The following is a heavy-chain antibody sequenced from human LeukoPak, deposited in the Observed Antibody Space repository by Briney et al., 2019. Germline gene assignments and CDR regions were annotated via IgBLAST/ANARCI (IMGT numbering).Heavy chain of an antibody. D-gene: IGHD3-10*01. J-gene: IGHJ5*02. CDR1: GYSFTSYW. V-gene: IGHV5-51*01. CDR2: IYPGDSDT. Sequence: GESLKISCKGSGYSFTSYWIGWVRQMPGKGLEWMGVIYPGDSDTRYSPSFQGQVTISADKSISTAYLQWSSLKASDTAMYYCARLGGSGSYEDYWFDPWGQGTLVTVSS. CDR3: ARLGGSGSYEDYWFDP.